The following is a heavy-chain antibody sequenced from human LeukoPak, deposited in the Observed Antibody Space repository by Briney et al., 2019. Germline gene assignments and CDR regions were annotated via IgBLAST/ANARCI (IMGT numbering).Heavy chain of an antibody. J-gene: IGHJ4*02. CDR1: GGSVTSYY. Sequence: PSETLSLTCTVSGGSVTSYYWSWVRLPRGKGLGWLGYIYYSASSNYNPSLNSRFTISVDTSKNQFSLKLSSVTAADTAVYYCARGPGSGWYLKDYWGQETLVTVSS. D-gene: IGHD6-13*01. V-gene: IGHV4-59*02. CDR3: ARGPGSGWYLKDY. CDR2: IYYSASS.